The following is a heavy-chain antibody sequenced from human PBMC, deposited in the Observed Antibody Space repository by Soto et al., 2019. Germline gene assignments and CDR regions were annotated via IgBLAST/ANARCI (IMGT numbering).Heavy chain of an antibody. D-gene: IGHD3-10*01. V-gene: IGHV3-23*01. J-gene: IGHJ4*02. CDR2: IRGSGGST. CDR1: GFSFASYA. CDR3: AKGFGISWQYYLDY. Sequence: GGSLRLSCAASGFSFASYAMNWVRQAPGKGLEWVSGIRGSGGSTYYADSVKGRFNISRDNSKNTLYLQLSSLRVEDTAVYYCAKGFGISWQYYLDYWGQGT.